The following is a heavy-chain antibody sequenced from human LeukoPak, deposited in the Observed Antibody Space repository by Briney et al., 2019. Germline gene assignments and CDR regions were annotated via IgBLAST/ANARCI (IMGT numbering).Heavy chain of an antibody. D-gene: IGHD3-10*01. J-gene: IGHJ4*02. Sequence: SETLSLTCTVSGGSISSYYWSWIRQPPGKGLEWIGYIYPSGSTTYNPSLKSRVTISLDTSKNQFSLRLTSVTAADTAVYYCASDYPSGSYRFDYWGQGTLVTVSS. CDR1: GGSISSYY. CDR3: ASDYPSGSYRFDY. V-gene: IGHV4-59*01. CDR2: IYPSGST.